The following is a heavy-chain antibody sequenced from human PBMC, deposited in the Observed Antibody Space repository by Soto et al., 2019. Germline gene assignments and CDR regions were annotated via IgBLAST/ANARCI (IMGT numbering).Heavy chain of an antibody. Sequence: SGGSLRLSCVASGFSFSSYAMSWVRQAPGKGLEWVSAISGSGGSTYYADSVKGRFTISRDNSKNTLYLQMNSLRAEDTAVYYCAKELITMIVVVIIPGAFDIWGQGTMVTVSS. CDR2: ISGSGGST. J-gene: IGHJ3*02. D-gene: IGHD3-22*01. V-gene: IGHV3-23*01. CDR3: AKELITMIVVVIIPGAFDI. CDR1: GFSFSSYA.